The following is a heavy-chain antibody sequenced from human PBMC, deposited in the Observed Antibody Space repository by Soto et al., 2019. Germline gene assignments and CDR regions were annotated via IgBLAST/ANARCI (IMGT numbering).Heavy chain of an antibody. D-gene: IGHD6-19*01. CDR1: GFTFSSYG. CDR3: AKDRHYSSGWYSSDAFDI. CDR2: ISYDGSNK. J-gene: IGHJ3*02. Sequence: QVQLVESGGGVVQPGRSLRLSCAASGFTFSSYGMHWVRQAPGKGLEWVAVISYDGSNKYYADSVKGRFTISRDNSKNTXFLQMNSLRAEDTAVYYCAKDRHYSSGWYSSDAFDIWGQGTMVTVSS. V-gene: IGHV3-30*18.